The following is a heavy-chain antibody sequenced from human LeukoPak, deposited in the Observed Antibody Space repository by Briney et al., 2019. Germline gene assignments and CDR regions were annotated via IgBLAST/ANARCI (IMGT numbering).Heavy chain of an antibody. V-gene: IGHV3-9*01. D-gene: IGHD6-13*01. CDR1: GFTFDDYA. CDR3: AKDWGAGELSSSRYYFDY. J-gene: IGHJ4*02. CDR2: ISWNSGSI. Sequence: GRSLRLSCAASGFTFDDYAMHWVRQAPGKGLEWVSGISWNSGSIGYADSVKGRFTISRDNAKNSLYLQMNSLRAEDTALYYCAKDWGAGELSSSRYYFDYWGQGTLVTVSS.